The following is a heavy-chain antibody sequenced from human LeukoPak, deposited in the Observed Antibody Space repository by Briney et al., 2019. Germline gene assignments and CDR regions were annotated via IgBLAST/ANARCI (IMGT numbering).Heavy chain of an antibody. Sequence: PGGSLRLSCAASGFTFSSYGMHWVLQAPGKGLEWLAVIWYDGSNKYYADSVKGRFTISRDNSKNTLYLQMNSLRAEDTAVYYCSRDRAGHTIYDYWGQGTLVTVSS. CDR2: IWYDGSNK. D-gene: IGHD3-9*01. CDR3: SRDRAGHTIYDY. CDR1: GFTFSSYG. J-gene: IGHJ4*02. V-gene: IGHV3-33*01.